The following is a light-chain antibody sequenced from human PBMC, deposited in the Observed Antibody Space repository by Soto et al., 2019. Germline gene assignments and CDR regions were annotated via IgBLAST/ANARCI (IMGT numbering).Light chain of an antibody. J-gene: IGLJ2*01. CDR2: EVS. CDR3: CSYAGSSTFVV. Sequence: QSALTQPASVSGSPGQSITISCTGTSSDVGSYNLVSWYQQHPGKATKLMIYEVSKRPSGVSNRFSGSKSGNTASLTISGLQAEYEADYYCCSYAGSSTFVVFGGGTKLTVL. CDR1: SSDVGSYNL. V-gene: IGLV2-23*02.